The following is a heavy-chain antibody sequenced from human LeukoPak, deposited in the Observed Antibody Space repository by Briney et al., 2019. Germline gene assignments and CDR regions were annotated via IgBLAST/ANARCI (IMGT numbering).Heavy chain of an antibody. CDR2: ISGSGCST. J-gene: IGHJ4*02. CDR1: GFTFSSYA. CDR3: AKVEGNYYDSSGYYPFDY. D-gene: IGHD3-22*01. Sequence: PGGSLRLSCAASGFTFSSYAMSWVRQAPGKGLEWVSAISGSGCSTYYADSVKGRFTISRDNSKNTLYLQMNSLRAEDTAVYYCAKVEGNYYDSSGYYPFDYWGQGTLVTVSS. V-gene: IGHV3-23*01.